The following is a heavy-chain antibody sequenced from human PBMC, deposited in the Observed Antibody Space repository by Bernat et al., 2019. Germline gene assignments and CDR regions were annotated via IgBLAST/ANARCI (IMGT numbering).Heavy chain of an antibody. CDR1: GFSLSTSGMC. V-gene: IGHV2-70*15. CDR2: IDWDDDK. CDR3: ARIIAVAGTYYYYYGMDV. D-gene: IGHD6-19*01. J-gene: IGHJ6*02. Sequence: QVTLRESGPALVKPTQTLTLTCTFSGFSLSTSGMCVSWIRQPPGKALEWLARIDWDDDKYYSTSLKTRLIISKDTSKNQVVLTMTNMDPVDTATYYCARIIAVAGTYYYYYGMDVWGQGTTVTVSS.